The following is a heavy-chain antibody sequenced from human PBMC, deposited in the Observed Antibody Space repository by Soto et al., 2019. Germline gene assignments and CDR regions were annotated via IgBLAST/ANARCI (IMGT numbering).Heavy chain of an antibody. D-gene: IGHD6-13*01. J-gene: IGHJ3*02. Sequence: PSETLSLTCTVSGGSISSGGYYWSWIRQHPGKGLEWIGYIYYSGSTYYYPSLKSRVTISVDTSKNQFSLKLSSVTAADTAVYYCARSRGDSSSWSSAFDIWGQGTMVTVSS. CDR2: IYYSGST. CDR1: GGSISSGGYY. V-gene: IGHV4-31*03. CDR3: ARSRGDSSSWSSAFDI.